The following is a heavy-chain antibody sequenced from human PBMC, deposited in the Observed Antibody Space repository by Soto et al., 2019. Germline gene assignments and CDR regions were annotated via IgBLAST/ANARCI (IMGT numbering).Heavy chain of an antibody. CDR3: ARGLEVLRYFDWLSYEGFDY. V-gene: IGHV3-21*01. D-gene: IGHD3-9*01. CDR1: GFTFSSYS. CDR2: ISSSSSYI. J-gene: IGHJ4*02. Sequence: GGSLRLSCAASGFTFSSYSMNWVRQAPGKGLEWVSSISSSSSYIYYADSVKGRFTISRDNAKNSLCLQMNSLRAEDTAVYYCARGLEVLRYFDWLSYEGFDYWGQGTLVTVSS.